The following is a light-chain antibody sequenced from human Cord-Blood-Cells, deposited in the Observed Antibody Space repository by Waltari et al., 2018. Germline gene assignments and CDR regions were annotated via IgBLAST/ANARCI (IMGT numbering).Light chain of an antibody. V-gene: IGKV1-5*03. CDR1: QSISSW. Sequence: DIQMTQSPSTLSVSVGDRVTISCRASQSISSWLAWYQQKPGKAPKLLIYKASSLESGVPSRFSGSGSGTEFTLTISSLQPDDVATYYCQQDNSYSTFGQGTKVEIK. J-gene: IGKJ1*01. CDR2: KAS. CDR3: QQDNSYST.